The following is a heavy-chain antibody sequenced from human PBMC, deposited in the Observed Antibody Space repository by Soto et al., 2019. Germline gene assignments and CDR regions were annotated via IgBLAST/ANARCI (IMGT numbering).Heavy chain of an antibody. CDR3: TNGVQGRSGTQYWFSP. CDR2: IGGVKGDT. J-gene: IGHJ5*02. CDR1: GFSLSDFA. V-gene: IGHV3-23*01. Sequence: GGSLRLSCVASGFSLSDFALSWVRQTPGKALEWVAGIGGVKGDTDYADYVKGRFTISRDNTENTLYLQMNTVNVGDSGFFYCTNGVQGRSGTQYWFSPWGQGTLVTVSS. D-gene: IGHD3-10*01.